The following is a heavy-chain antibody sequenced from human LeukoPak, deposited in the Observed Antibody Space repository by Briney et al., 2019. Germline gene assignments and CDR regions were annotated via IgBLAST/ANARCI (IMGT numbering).Heavy chain of an antibody. CDR1: GFTFSSYA. V-gene: IGHV3-23*01. CDR3: AKDLYSGYDSNWFDP. CDR2: ISGSGGST. Sequence: GGSLRLSCAASGFTFSSYAMSWVRQAPGKGLEWVSAISGSGGSTYYADSVKGRFTISRDNSKNTLYLQMNSLRAEDTAVYYCAKDLYSGYDSNWFDPWGQGTLVTVTS. D-gene: IGHD5-12*01. J-gene: IGHJ5*02.